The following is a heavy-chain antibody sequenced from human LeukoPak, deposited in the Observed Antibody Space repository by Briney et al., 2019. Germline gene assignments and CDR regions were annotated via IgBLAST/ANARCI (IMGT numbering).Heavy chain of an antibody. Sequence: GGSLRLSCAASGFTFSSYGMHWVRQAPGKGLEWVAVIWYDGSNKYYADSVKGRFTISRDNSKNTPYLQMNSLRAEDTAVYYCARGLDYYDSSGYLDYWGQGTLVTVSS. D-gene: IGHD3-22*01. J-gene: IGHJ4*02. V-gene: IGHV3-33*01. CDR1: GFTFSSYG. CDR3: ARGLDYYDSSGYLDY. CDR2: IWYDGSNK.